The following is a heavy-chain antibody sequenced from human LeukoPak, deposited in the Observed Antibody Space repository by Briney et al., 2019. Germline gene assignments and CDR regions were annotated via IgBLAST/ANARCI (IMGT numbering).Heavy chain of an antibody. CDR1: GGYIGSYY. CDR3: AREDPQTTVPEGLDV. CDR2: IYYSGTT. V-gene: IGHV4-59*01. J-gene: IGHJ6*02. Sequence: SEALSLTCAVSGGYIGSYYWSWLRQPPGRELEWIGYIYYSGTTNYNPSLKSRVTISVDTSKNQFSLKLTSVTAADTAVYYCAREDPQTTVPEGLDVWGQGATVTVSS. D-gene: IGHD4-17*01.